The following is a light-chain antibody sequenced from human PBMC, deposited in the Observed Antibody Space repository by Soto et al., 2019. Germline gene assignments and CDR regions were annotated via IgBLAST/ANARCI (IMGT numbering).Light chain of an antibody. Sequence: EIVMTQSPATLSVSPGERATLSCRASQSVSSNLAWYRQKSGQAPRLLIYGASSRAIHTPDRFSGSGSGTDFTLTINSLQPDDFATYYCQQYSVYWTFGQGTKVDIK. CDR1: QSVSSN. J-gene: IGKJ1*01. CDR3: QQYSVYWT. V-gene: IGKV3D-15*01. CDR2: GAS.